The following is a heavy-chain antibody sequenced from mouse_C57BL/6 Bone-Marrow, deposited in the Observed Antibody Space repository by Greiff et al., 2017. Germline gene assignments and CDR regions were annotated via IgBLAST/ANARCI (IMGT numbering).Heavy chain of an antibody. J-gene: IGHJ1*03. V-gene: IGHV5-9-1*02. D-gene: IGHD2-4*01. Sequence: DVMLVESGEGLVKPGGSLKLSCAASGFTFSSYAMSWVRQTPEKRLEWVAYISSGGDYIYYADTVKGRFTISRDNARNTLYLQMSSLKYEDTAMYYCTRDLGDDYDFWYVDVWGTGTTVTVSS. CDR1: GFTFSSYA. CDR2: ISSGGDYI. CDR3: TRDLGDDYDFWYVDV.